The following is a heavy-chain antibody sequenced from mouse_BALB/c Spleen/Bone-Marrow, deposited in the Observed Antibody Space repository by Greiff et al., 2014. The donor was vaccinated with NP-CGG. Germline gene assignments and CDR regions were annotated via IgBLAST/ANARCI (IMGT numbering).Heavy chain of an antibody. J-gene: IGHJ4*01. CDR2: INSGGSYT. D-gene: IGHD4-1*01. Sequence: EVKLMESGGGLVKPGGSLKLSCAASGFTFSSYAMSWVRQTPEKRLEWVATINSGGSYTYYPDSVKGRFTISRDNAKNTLYLQMSSLRSEDTAMYDCARGDWDEAMDYWGQGTSVTVST. CDR1: GFTFSSYA. CDR3: ARGDWDEAMDY. V-gene: IGHV5-9-3*01.